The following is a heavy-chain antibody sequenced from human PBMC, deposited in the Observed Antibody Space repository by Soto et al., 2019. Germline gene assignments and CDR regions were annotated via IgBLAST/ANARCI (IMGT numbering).Heavy chain of an antibody. Sequence: VVSRRLSCGGSGFTFANFGMGWVRQAPGKGLYWVSGISSSGRRTYYADSVKGRFTISGDNSKSTLYLQMDSLRADDTAVYYCAKVAKYGVVIEYFDSWGQGSLVTV. CDR3: AKVAKYGVVIEYFDS. CDR1: GFTFANFG. V-gene: IGHV3-23*01. J-gene: IGHJ4*02. D-gene: IGHD3-3*01. CDR2: ISSSGRRT.